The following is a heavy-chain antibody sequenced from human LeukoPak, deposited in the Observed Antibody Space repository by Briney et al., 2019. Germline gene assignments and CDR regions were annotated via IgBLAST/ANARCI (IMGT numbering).Heavy chain of an antibody. CDR1: GYTVTNYD. V-gene: IGHV1-8*01. CDR2: MNPNSGNT. Sequence: ASVKVSCKTSGYTVTNYDINWVRQATGQGLEWMGWMNPNSGNTGYTQKFQGRVPMTRDTSISTAYMELSSLRSEDTAVYYCAIVYYDNSGSPSWYFDLWGRGTLVTVSS. J-gene: IGHJ2*01. D-gene: IGHD3-22*01. CDR3: AIVYYDNSGSPSWYFDL.